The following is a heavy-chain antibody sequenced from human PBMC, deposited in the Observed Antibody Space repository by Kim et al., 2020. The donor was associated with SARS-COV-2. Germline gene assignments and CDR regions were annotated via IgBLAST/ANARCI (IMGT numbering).Heavy chain of an antibody. V-gene: IGHV3-74*01. CDR1: GFTFGNYW. D-gene: IGHD4-17*01. CDR3: ASRYGDYYYSMDV. J-gene: IGHJ6*02. CDR2: ISGDGTST. Sequence: GGSLRLSCAASGFTFGNYWMHWVHQAPGKGLVWVSRISGDGTSTSYADSVKGRFTISRDNAKNTLYLQMNSLRAEDTALYYCASRYGDYYYSMDVWGQGTTVTVSS.